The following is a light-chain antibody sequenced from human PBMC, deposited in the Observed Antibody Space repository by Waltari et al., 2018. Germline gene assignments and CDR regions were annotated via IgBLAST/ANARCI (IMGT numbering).Light chain of an antibody. CDR1: SSDLGGYNY. CDR3: NSYTSSSNWV. CDR2: EVS. J-gene: IGLJ3*02. V-gene: IGLV2-14*01. Sequence: QSALTQPASVSGSPGQSITISCTGTSSDLGGYNYVSWYQHHPGTAPNLMIYEVSNRPSGVSHRLAGSTSRNTASLTISGLQAEDEADYYCNSYTSSSNWVFGGGTKLTVL.